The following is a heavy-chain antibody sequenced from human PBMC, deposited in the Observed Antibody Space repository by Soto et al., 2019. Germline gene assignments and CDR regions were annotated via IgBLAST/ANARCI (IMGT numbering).Heavy chain of an antibody. Sequence: QVQLQESGPGLVQPSQTLSLTCTVSGGSISSGGYYWSWIRQHPGKGLEWIGHIAYSGSTYYKTSLKIRVTISVDTSRHQFTLIVNSVTAADTAAYYGARGVVHWGQGTLVTVSS. CDR2: IAYSGST. J-gene: IGHJ4*01. CDR3: ARGVVH. CDR1: GGSISSGGYY. D-gene: IGHD2-15*01. V-gene: IGHV4-31*03.